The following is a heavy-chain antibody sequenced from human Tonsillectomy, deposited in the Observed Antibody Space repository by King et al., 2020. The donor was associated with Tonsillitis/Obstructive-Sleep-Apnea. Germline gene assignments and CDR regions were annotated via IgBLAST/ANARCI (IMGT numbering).Heavy chain of an antibody. Sequence: VQLVESGGGLVKPGGSLRLSCAASGFTFSSFTMNWVRQAPGQWLEWVSSISTRSSYIYYADSVKGRFTVSRDNDKNSLYLQMNSLRAEDTAVYYCARDGPRNYNYMDVWGKGTTVTVSS. V-gene: IGHV3-21*01. J-gene: IGHJ6*03. CDR2: ISTRSSYI. CDR3: ARDGPRNYNYMDV. CDR1: GFTFSSFT.